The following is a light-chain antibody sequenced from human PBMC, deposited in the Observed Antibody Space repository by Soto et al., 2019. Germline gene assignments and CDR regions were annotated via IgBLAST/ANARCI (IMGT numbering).Light chain of an antibody. CDR3: SSYTSSVAHV. Sequence: QSALTQPASVSGSPGQSITISCTGTSSDIGGYNSVSWYQQHPGKAPKLMIYEVSNRPSGISNRFSGSKSGNTASLTISGPQAEDEADYYCSSYTSSVAHVFGTGTKVTVL. V-gene: IGLV2-14*01. CDR1: SSDIGGYNS. CDR2: EVS. J-gene: IGLJ1*01.